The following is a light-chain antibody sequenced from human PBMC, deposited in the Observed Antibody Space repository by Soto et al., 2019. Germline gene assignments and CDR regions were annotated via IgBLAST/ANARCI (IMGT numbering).Light chain of an antibody. CDR3: SSYTSSSTYV. V-gene: IGLV2-14*03. J-gene: IGLJ1*01. Sequence: QSALTQPASVSGSPGQSITISCTGTSSDVGGYNYFSWDQQHPGKAPKLMIYDVTNRPSGVSNRFSGYKSGYTASLTISGLQAEDEADYYCSSYTSSSTYVFGTGTKLTVL. CDR1: SSDVGGYNY. CDR2: DVT.